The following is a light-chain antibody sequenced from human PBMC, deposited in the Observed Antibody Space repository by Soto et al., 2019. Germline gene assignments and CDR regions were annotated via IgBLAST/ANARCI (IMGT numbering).Light chain of an antibody. CDR1: QTVSSNY. CDR3: QQYTGPPTT. Sequence: EIILTQSAYTLSLSAGERATLSWRASQTVSSNYLAWCQQRHGQAPRLVIYGASTRAAGIPDRFSGSGYGTDFNLTITRLETEDSAVYFCQQYTGPPTTFGQGTRLEIK. J-gene: IGKJ5*01. CDR2: GAS. V-gene: IGKV3-20*01.